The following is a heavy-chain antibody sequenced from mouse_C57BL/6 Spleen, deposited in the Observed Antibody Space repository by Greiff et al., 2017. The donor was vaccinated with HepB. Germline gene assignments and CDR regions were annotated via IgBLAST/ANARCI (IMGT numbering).Heavy chain of an antibody. J-gene: IGHJ3*01. CDR1: GYTFTSYW. CDR3: ARYGSTYPDWFAY. Sequence: QVQLKQPGAELVKPGASVKMSCKASGYTFTSYWITWVKQRPGQGLEWIGDIYPGSGSTNYNEKFKSKATLTVDTSSSTAYMQLSSLTSEDSAVYYCARYGSTYPDWFAYWGQGTLVTVSA. CDR2: IYPGSGST. V-gene: IGHV1-55*01. D-gene: IGHD1-1*01.